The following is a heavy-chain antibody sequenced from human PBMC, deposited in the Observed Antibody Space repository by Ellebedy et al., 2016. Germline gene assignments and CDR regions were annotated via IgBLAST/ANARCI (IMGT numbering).Heavy chain of an antibody. CDR1: GFTFSISG. Sequence: GESLKISXAASGFTFSISGMTWVRQRPGKGLEWVATVSRGREAYYADPFKGRFFISRDNDLNSVFLQLNNLRVEDTAVYYCSRDGREWSRDCWGQGTLVTVSS. V-gene: IGHV3-21*06. CDR3: SRDGREWSRDC. CDR2: VSRGREA. D-gene: IGHD3-3*01. J-gene: IGHJ4*02.